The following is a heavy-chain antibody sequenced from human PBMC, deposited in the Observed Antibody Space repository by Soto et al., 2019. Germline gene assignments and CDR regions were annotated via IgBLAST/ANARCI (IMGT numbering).Heavy chain of an antibody. CDR1: GGTFSSYA. J-gene: IGHJ4*02. CDR2: IIPIFGTA. Sequence: SVKVSCKASGGTFSSYAISWVRQAPGQGLEWMGGIIPIFGTANYAQKVQGRVTITADESTSTAYMELSSLRSEDTAVYYCGRNNLERRHFYYFDYWGQGTLVTVSS. CDR3: GRNNLERRHFYYFDY. D-gene: IGHD1-1*01. V-gene: IGHV1-69*13.